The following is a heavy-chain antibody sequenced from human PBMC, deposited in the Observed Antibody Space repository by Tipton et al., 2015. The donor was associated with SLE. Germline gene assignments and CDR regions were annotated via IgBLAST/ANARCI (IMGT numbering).Heavy chain of an antibody. D-gene: IGHD2/OR15-2a*01. J-gene: IGHJ4*02. CDR3: AGSPFLHYFDY. CDR1: GGSISSYY. V-gene: IGHV4-34*01. CDR2: VNHSGST. Sequence: TLSLTCIVSGGSISSYYWSWIRQPPGKGLEWIGDVNHSGSTNYNPSLKNRVTISVDTSRNQFSLKMTAVTAADTALYYCAGSPFLHYFDYWAQGTLVTVSS.